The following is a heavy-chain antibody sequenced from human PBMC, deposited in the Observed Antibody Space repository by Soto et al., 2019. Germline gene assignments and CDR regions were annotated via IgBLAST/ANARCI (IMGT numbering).Heavy chain of an antibody. CDR3: AYYSGVAGATIDY. J-gene: IGHJ4*02. Sequence: QVQLVESGGGVVQPGRSLRLSCAASGFTFSSYGMHWVRQAPGKGLEWVAVISYDGSKKNHADSVKGRFTISRDNSKNTPNLEMNRLRAGDTAVYYCAYYSGVAGATIDYWGQGTLVTVSS. D-gene: IGHD1-26*01. V-gene: IGHV3-30*03. CDR1: GFTFSSYG. CDR2: ISYDGSKK.